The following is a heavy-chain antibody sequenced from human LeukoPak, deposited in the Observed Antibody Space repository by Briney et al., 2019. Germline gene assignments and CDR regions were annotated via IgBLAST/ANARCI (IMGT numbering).Heavy chain of an antibody. CDR3: AKVFFGGQWLVSYYTYGMDV. CDR2: ISSSGNTI. CDR1: GFTFSDYY. D-gene: IGHD6-19*01. Sequence: PGGSLRLSCAASGFTFSDYYMSWIRQAPGKGLEWVSYISSSGNTIYCADSVKGRFTISRDYSKNTLYLQMNSLRAEDTAVYYCAKVFFGGQWLVSYYTYGMDVGAKGTTAT. V-gene: IGHV3-11*04. J-gene: IGHJ6*04.